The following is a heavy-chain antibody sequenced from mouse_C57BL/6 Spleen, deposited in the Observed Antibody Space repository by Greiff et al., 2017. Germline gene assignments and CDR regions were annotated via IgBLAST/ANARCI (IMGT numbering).Heavy chain of an antibody. CDR1: GYTFTGYW. V-gene: IGHV1-9*01. Sequence: QVQLQQSGAELMKPGASVKLSCTASGYTFTGYWIEWVKQRPGHGLEWIGEILPGRGSTNYNEKFKGKATFTADTSSNTAYMQLSSLTTEASAIYYCARRDYYGSSHYYAMDYWGQGTSVTVSS. CDR3: ARRDYYGSSHYYAMDY. CDR2: ILPGRGST. J-gene: IGHJ4*01. D-gene: IGHD1-1*01.